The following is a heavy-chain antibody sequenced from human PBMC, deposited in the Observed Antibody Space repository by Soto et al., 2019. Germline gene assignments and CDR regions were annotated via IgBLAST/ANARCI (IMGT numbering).Heavy chain of an antibody. CDR2: IYYSGST. J-gene: IGHJ6*02. CDR1: GGSISSGGYY. D-gene: IGHD2-2*01. Sequence: QVQLQESGPGLVKPSQTLSLTCTVSGGSISSGGYYWSWIRQHPGKGLEWIGYIYYSGSTYYNTSLKSRVTMPVDTSKNQSPLKLSSVTAADTAVYYCASSSTSLGMDVWGQGTTVTVSS. CDR3: ASSSTSLGMDV. V-gene: IGHV4-31*03.